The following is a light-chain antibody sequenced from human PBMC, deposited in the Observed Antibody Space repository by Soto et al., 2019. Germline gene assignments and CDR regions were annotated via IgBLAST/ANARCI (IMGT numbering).Light chain of an antibody. Sequence: EIVLTQSPATLSVCPGERVTLSCRASQSVSDNLAWYQQKPGQAPRLLIYGASIRATDIPARFSGSGSGTEFSLTISSLQSEDFAVYYCQQYNDWPLTFGGGTKVEIK. J-gene: IGKJ4*01. V-gene: IGKV3D-15*01. CDR2: GAS. CDR1: QSVSDN. CDR3: QQYNDWPLT.